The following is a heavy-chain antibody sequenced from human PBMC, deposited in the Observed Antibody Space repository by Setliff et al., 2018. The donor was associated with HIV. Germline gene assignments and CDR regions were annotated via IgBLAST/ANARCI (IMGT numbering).Heavy chain of an antibody. D-gene: IGHD2-2*01. J-gene: IGHJ6*03. V-gene: IGHV1-69*05. CDR2: IIPFLGTP. CDR1: GNTFNSYA. Sequence: GASVKVSCKTSGNTFNSYAISWVRQAPGRGLEWVGGIIPFLGTPNYAQKLQGRVTITTDESTSTAYMELSSLRSEDTAVYYCARTRGGCMTSSCPTSYYYYYMDVWGKGTTVTVSS. CDR3: ARTRGGCMTSSCPTSYYYYYMDV.